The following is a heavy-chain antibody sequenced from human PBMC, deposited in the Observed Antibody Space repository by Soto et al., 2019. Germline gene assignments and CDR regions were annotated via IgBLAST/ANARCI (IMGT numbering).Heavy chain of an antibody. CDR3: ARHNYGSGSTYFDY. V-gene: IGHV4-59*08. CDR2: IYYSGST. J-gene: IGHJ4*02. D-gene: IGHD3-10*01. CDR1: GGSISSYY. Sequence: SETLSLTCTVSGGSISSYYWSWIRQPPGKGLEWIGYIYYSGSTNYNPSLKSRVTISVDTSKNQFSLKLNSMTAADTAVYYRARHNYGSGSTYFDYWGQGTLVTASS.